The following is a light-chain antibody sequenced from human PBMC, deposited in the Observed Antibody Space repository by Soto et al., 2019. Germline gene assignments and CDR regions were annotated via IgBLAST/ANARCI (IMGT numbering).Light chain of an antibody. CDR1: SNDVGAYNS. V-gene: IGLV2-23*02. J-gene: IGLJ2*01. CDR3: CSYAGSRTHVL. Sequence: QSALTQPASVSGSPGQSITISCTGTSNDVGAYNSVSWYQQHPGKAPKFMIYEVSNRPSGISNRFSGSKSGNTASLTISGLQAEDEAEYYCCSYAGSRTHVLFGGGTKVTVL. CDR2: EVS.